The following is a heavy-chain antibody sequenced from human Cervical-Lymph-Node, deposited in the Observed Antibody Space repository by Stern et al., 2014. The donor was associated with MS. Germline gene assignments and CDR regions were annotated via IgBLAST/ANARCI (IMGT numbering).Heavy chain of an antibody. CDR2: IWHDGSNE. Sequence: VQLVESGGGVVQPGRSLRLSCAASEFSFSSFGMHWVRQAPGQGLEWVAVIWHDGSNENYSDSVKGRFTISRDNSKNTLYLQMNSLRDEDTAVYYCARSIKPYAMDVWGQGTTVTVSS. CDR3: ARSIKPYAMDV. CDR1: EFSFSSFG. V-gene: IGHV3-33*01. J-gene: IGHJ6*02. D-gene: IGHD1-14*01.